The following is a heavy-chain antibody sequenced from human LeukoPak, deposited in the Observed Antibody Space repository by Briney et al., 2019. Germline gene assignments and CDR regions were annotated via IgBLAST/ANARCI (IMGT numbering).Heavy chain of an antibody. CDR3: ARGPRIAARFFLSHYKYAGEGWGEMDY. J-gene: IGHJ4*02. CDR1: GYSISSGYY. D-gene: IGHD6-6*01. CDR2: INHSGST. Sequence: PSETLSLTCTVSGYSISSGYYWGWIRQPPGKGLEWSGEINHSGSTNYNPSLKSRVTISVDTSKNQFSLKLSSVTAADTAVYYCARGPRIAARFFLSHYKYAGEGWGEMDYWGQGTLVTVSS. V-gene: IGHV4-38-2*02.